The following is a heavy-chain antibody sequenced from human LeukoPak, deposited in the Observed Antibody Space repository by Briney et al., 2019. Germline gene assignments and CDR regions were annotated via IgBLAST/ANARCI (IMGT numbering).Heavy chain of an antibody. J-gene: IGHJ3*02. CDR2: IYTSGST. D-gene: IGHD3-22*01. CDR3: ARELTDYYDSSGYYSAFDI. Sequence: SETLSLTCTVSGGSISSGSYYWSWIRQPAGKGLEWIGRIYTSGSTNYNPSLKSRVTISVDTSKNQFSLKLSSVTAADTAVYYCARELTDYYDSSGYYSAFDIWGQGTMVTVSS. V-gene: IGHV4-61*02. CDR1: GGSISSGSYY.